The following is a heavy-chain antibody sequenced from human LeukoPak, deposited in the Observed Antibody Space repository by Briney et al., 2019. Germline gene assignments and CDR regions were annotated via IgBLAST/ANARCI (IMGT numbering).Heavy chain of an antibody. V-gene: IGHV1-2*02. D-gene: IGHD3-9*01. Sequence: ASVKVSCKASGYTFTSYYMHWVRQAPGQGLEWMGWINPNSGGTNYAQKFQGRVTMTRDTSISTAYMELSRLRSDDTAVYYCARGQVLRYFDWLSNYYYGMDVWGQGTTVTVSS. CDR3: ARGQVLRYFDWLSNYYYGMDV. CDR2: INPNSGGT. J-gene: IGHJ6*02. CDR1: GYTFTSYY.